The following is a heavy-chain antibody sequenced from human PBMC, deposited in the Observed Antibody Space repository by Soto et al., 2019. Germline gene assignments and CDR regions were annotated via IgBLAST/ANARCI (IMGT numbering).Heavy chain of an antibody. CDR3: ARGSRGYSGYDYYYGMDV. Sequence: ASVKVSCKASGYSFTGYYMHWVRQAPGQGLEWMGWINPNSGGTNYAQKFQGWVTMTRDTSISTAYMELSRLRSDDTAVYYCARGSRGYSGYDYYYGMDVWGQGTTVTVSS. CDR1: GYSFTGYY. CDR2: INPNSGGT. V-gene: IGHV1-2*04. D-gene: IGHD5-12*01. J-gene: IGHJ6*02.